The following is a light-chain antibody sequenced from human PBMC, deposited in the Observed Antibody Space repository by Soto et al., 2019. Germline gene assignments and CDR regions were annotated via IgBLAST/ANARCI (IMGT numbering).Light chain of an antibody. Sequence: EIVMTQSPATLSVSPGERATLSCRASVSVSSNLAWYQQKPGQAPRLLIYGASTRATGIPARFSGSGSGTEFTLTISSLQSEDFAGYYCQQYNNWSTFGQGTRLEIK. CDR3: QQYNNWST. V-gene: IGKV3-15*01. CDR1: VSVSSN. CDR2: GAS. J-gene: IGKJ5*01.